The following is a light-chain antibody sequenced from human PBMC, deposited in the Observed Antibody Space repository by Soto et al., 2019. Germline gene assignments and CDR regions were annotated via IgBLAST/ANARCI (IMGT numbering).Light chain of an antibody. V-gene: IGLV1-40*01. CDR1: SSNIGAGYD. Sequence: QSVLTQPPSVSWAPGQRVTISCTGSSSNIGAGYDVHWYQQLPGTAPKLLSYGNSNRPSGVPDRFSGSKSGTSASLAITGLQAEDEADYYCQSYDSSLSGYVFGTGTKLTVL. CDR2: GNS. CDR3: QSYDSSLSGYV. J-gene: IGLJ1*01.